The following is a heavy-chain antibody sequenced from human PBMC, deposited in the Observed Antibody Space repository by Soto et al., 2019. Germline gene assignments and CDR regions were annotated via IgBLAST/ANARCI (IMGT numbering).Heavy chain of an antibody. Sequence: GGSLRLSCAASGFTFDDYAMHWVRQAPGKGLEWVSGISWNSGSIGYADSVKGRFTISRDNAKNSLYLQMNSLRAEDMALYYCAKDGGYSSGRYGAWGQGTLVTVSS. CDR1: GFTFDDYA. D-gene: IGHD6-19*01. CDR2: ISWNSGSI. CDR3: AKDGGYSSGRYGA. J-gene: IGHJ5*02. V-gene: IGHV3-9*03.